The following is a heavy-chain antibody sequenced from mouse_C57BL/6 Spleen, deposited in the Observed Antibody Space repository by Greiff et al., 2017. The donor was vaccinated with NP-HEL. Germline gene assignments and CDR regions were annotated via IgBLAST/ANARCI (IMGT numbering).Heavy chain of an antibody. J-gene: IGHJ2*01. CDR3: ARGGQGFDY. CDR1: GYTFTSYW. Sequence: LVRPGSSVKLSCKASGYTFTSYWMDWVKQRPGQGLEWIGNIYPSDSETHYNQKFKDKATLTVDKSSSTAYMQLSSLTSEDSAVYYCARGGQGFDYWGQGTTLTVSS. V-gene: IGHV1-61*01. CDR2: IYPSDSET.